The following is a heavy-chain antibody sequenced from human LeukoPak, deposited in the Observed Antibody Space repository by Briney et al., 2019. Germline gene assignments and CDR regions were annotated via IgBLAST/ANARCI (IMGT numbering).Heavy chain of an antibody. CDR3: ARLGGTPLYYYDSSGSTGPNWFDP. V-gene: IGHV5-51*01. D-gene: IGHD3-22*01. J-gene: IGHJ5*02. CDR1: GYSFTSYW. CDR2: IYPGDSDT. Sequence: GESLQISCQGSGYSFTSYWIGWVRQMPGKGLGWVGIIYPGDSDTRYSPSFQGHVTISADKSISTAYLQWSSLKASDTAMYYCARLGGTPLYYYDSSGSTGPNWFDPWGQGTLVTVSS.